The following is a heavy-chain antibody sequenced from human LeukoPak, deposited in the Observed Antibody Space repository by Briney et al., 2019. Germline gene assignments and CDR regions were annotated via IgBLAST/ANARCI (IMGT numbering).Heavy chain of an antibody. J-gene: IGHJ4*02. CDR3: AREYSGDYFHF. D-gene: IGHD4-17*01. Sequence: SETLSLTCTVSGGSISSYYWNWIRQPPGKGLEWIGYIYHGGSTNYNPSSKSRVTISVDTYKNQFSLKLSSVTAADTAVYYCAREYSGDYFHFWGQGTLVTVSS. CDR2: IYHGGST. CDR1: GGSISSYY. V-gene: IGHV4-59*01.